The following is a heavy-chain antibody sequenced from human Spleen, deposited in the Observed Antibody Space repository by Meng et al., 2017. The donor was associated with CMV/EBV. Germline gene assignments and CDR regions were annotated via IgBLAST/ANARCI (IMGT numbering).Heavy chain of an antibody. Sequence: ASGFSCRRYSMSWVRQAPGKGLEWVSSIDTGSRYIYYADSLKGRFTIFRDNAKASLYLQMNSLRAEDTAVYYCARDGTGNYRNWFDPWGQGTLVTVSS. CDR1: GFSCRRYS. D-gene: IGHD3/OR15-3a*01. V-gene: IGHV3-21*01. CDR3: ARDGTGNYRNWFDP. CDR2: IDTGSRYI. J-gene: IGHJ5*02.